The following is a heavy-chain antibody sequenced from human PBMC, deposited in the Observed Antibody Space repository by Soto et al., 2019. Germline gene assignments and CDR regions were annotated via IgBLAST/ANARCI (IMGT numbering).Heavy chain of an antibody. CDR2: INAGNGNT. CDR1: GYTFTSYA. J-gene: IGHJ5*02. Sequence: ASVKVSCKASGYTFTSYAMHWVRQAPGQRLEWMGWINAGNGNTKYSQKFQGRVTITRDTSASTAYMELSSLRSEDTAVYYCARDRGIVVVPAAHNWFDTWGQGTLVTVSS. D-gene: IGHD2-2*01. V-gene: IGHV1-3*01. CDR3: ARDRGIVVVPAAHNWFDT.